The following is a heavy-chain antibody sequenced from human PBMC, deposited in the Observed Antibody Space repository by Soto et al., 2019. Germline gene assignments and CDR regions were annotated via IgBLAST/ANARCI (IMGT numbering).Heavy chain of an antibody. CDR3: ARVGWIVGATPVSHDAFDT. Sequence: ASVKVSCKASGYTFTSYGISWVRQAPGQGLEWMGWISAYNDNTNYAQKLQGRVTMTTDTSTSTAYMELRSMRSDDTAVYYCARVGWIVGATPVSHDAFDTWGQGTMVTVSS. J-gene: IGHJ3*02. CDR1: GYTFTSYG. D-gene: IGHD1-26*01. V-gene: IGHV1-18*04. CDR2: ISAYNDNT.